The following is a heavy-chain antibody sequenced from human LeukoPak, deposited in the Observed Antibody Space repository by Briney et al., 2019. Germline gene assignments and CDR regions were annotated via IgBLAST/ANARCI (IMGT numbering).Heavy chain of an antibody. V-gene: IGHV4-34*01. J-gene: IGHJ4*02. CDR3: ARSAVAGTHTPFDY. D-gene: IGHD6-19*01. CDR1: GGSFSGYY. Sequence: SETLSLTCAVYGGSFSGYYWSWIRQPPGKGLEWIGEINHSGSTKYNPSLKSRVTISVDTSKNQFSLKLSSVTAADTAVYYCARSAVAGTHTPFDYWGQGTLVTVSS. CDR2: INHSGST.